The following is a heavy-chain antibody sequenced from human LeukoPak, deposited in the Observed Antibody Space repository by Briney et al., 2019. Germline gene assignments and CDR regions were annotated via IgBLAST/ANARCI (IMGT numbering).Heavy chain of an antibody. CDR1: GFTFSSYW. V-gene: IGHV3-7*01. D-gene: IGHD2-15*01. CDR2: IKQDGSEK. CDR3: ARETAGWSDDAFDI. Sequence: PGGSLRLSCAASGFTFSSYWMSWVRQAPGKGLEWAANIKQDGSEKYYVDSVKGRFTISRDNAKNSLYLQMNSLRAEDTAVYYCARETAGWSDDAFDIWGQGTMVTVSS. J-gene: IGHJ3*02.